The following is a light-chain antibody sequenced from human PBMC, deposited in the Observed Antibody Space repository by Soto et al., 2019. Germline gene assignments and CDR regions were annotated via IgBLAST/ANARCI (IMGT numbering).Light chain of an antibody. J-gene: IGKJ1*01. Sequence: EIVLTHSPATLSLSPGERATLSCRASQSVSSYLAWYQQKPGQAPRLLISDASNRATGIPARFSCSGSGTDFALTISSLEPEDFAVYYCQLRSNWPPEWTFGQGTKVEIK. CDR2: DAS. V-gene: IGKV3-11*01. CDR1: QSVSSY. CDR3: QLRSNWPPEWT.